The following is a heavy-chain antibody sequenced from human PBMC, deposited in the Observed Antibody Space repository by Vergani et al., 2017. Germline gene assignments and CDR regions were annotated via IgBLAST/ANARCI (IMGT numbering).Heavy chain of an antibody. Sequence: QVQLQESGPGLVKPSQTLSLTCTVSGTSINNDFYYWHWIRQPAGKGLEWIGRIYVSGITHYNSSLPSRVSMSVDTSKNQFSLTLTSVTAADTAVYYCARDNKQLRPSAFDLWGQGTMVTVSS. CDR3: ARDNKQLRPSAFDL. V-gene: IGHV4-61*02. J-gene: IGHJ3*01. D-gene: IGHD4-23*01. CDR2: IYVSGIT. CDR1: GTSINNDFYY.